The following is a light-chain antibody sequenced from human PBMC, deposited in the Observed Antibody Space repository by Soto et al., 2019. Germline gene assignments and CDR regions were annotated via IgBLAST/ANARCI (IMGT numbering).Light chain of an antibody. CDR2: DVH. V-gene: IGLV2-14*03. Sequence: QSALTQPASVSGSPGQSITISCIGTNNDVGGYNYVSWYQQHPGKGPKLVIYDVHYRPSGVSDRFSGSKSGNTASLAISGLRSEDEADYYCAARDDSLSGHWVFGGGTKLTVL. J-gene: IGLJ3*02. CDR1: NNDVGGYNY. CDR3: AARDDSLSGHWV.